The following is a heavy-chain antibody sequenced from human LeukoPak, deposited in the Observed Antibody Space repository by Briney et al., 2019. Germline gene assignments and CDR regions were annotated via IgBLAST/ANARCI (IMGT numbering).Heavy chain of an antibody. Sequence: SETLSLTCAVYGGSFSGYYWSWIRQPPGKGLEWIGEINHSGSTNYNPSLKSRVTISVDTSKNQFSLKLSSVTAADTAVYYCASMSGYSYCYNWFDPWGQGTLVTVSS. CDR3: ASMSGYSYCYNWFDP. D-gene: IGHD5-18*01. CDR1: GGSFSGYY. CDR2: INHSGST. J-gene: IGHJ5*02. V-gene: IGHV4-34*01.